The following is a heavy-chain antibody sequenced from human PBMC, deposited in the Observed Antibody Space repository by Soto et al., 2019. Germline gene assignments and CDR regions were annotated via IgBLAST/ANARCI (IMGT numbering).Heavy chain of an antibody. CDR3: ARRRPTGYYNY. V-gene: IGHV3-11*05. CDR2: IGSSSSYT. D-gene: IGHD3-9*01. CDR1: GFPFSDYY. J-gene: IGHJ4*02. Sequence: QVQLVESGGDLVKPGGSLRLSCAASGFPFSDYYMSWIRQAPGKGLEWVSSIGSSSSYTNYADSLKGRLTISRDNAKNSLYLPLNSLTAEDTAVYYCARRRPTGYYNYWGQGTLVTVSA.